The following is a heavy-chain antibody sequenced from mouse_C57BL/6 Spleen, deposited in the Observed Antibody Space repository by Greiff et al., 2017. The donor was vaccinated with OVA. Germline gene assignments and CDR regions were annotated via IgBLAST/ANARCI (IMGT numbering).Heavy chain of an antibody. D-gene: IGHD3-2*02. J-gene: IGHJ2*01. Sequence: QVQLQQPGAELVMPGASVKMSCKASGYTFTSYWMHWVKQRPGQGLEWIGEIDPSDSYTNYNQKFKGKSTLTVDKSSSTAYLQLSSRTSEDSAVYYCAREATDWGQGTTLTVSS. CDR1: GYTFTSYW. V-gene: IGHV1-69*01. CDR2: IDPSDSYT. CDR3: AREATD.